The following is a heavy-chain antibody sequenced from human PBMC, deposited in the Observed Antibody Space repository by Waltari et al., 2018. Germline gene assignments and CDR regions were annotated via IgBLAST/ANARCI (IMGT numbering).Heavy chain of an antibody. Sequence: QVQLQESGPGLLKPSETLSLTCSVSGDSMRSYYWSWIRQSPEKGLEWIGYIYPTGSTNYNPSLESRVSISLDTSKNQFSLNLYSVIAADTAVYYCAIRELDSYGGYYFDYWGQGVLVTVSS. V-gene: IGHV4-4*08. CDR3: AIRELDSYGGYYFDY. D-gene: IGHD5-18*01. CDR1: GDSMRSYY. J-gene: IGHJ4*02. CDR2: IYPTGST.